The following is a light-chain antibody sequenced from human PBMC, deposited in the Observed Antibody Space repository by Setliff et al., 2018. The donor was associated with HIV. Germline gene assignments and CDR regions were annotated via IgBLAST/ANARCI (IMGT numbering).Light chain of an antibody. Sequence: DIQMTQSPSTLSASVGDRVTITCRASQTIDSWLAWYQQKPGNAPTLLIYKSSTLESGVPSRFSGSGSGTEFTLTISSLHPDDFATSYCQHYNSYPWTFGQGTKVDIK. CDR1: QTIDSW. CDR3: QHYNSYPWT. J-gene: IGKJ1*01. CDR2: KSS. V-gene: IGKV1-5*03.